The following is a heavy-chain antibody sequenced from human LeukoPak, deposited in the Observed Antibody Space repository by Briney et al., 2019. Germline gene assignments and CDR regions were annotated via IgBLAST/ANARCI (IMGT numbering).Heavy chain of an antibody. CDR1: GGSFSGYY. CDR3: ARDGAYDFYGFDP. CDR2: INHSGST. V-gene: IGHV4-34*01. J-gene: IGHJ5*02. D-gene: IGHD3-3*01. Sequence: SETLSLTCAVYGGSFSGYYWGWIRQPPGKGLEWIGEINHSGSTNYNPSLKSRVTISVDTSKNQFSLKLSSVTAADTAVYYCARDGAYDFYGFDPWGQGTLVTVSS.